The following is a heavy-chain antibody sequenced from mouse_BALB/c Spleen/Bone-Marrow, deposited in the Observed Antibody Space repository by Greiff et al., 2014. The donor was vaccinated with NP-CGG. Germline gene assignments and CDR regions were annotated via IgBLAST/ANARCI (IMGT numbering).Heavy chain of an antibody. Sequence: VQLKESGAELVRPGALVKLSCKASGFNLKDYYMHWVKQRPEQGLEWIGWIDPENGNTIYDPKFQGKASITADTSSNTAYLQLSSLTSEDTAVYYCAPIYDGYYVAWFAYWGQGTLVTVSA. CDR2: IDPENGNT. D-gene: IGHD2-3*01. V-gene: IGHV14-1*02. CDR3: APIYDGYYVAWFAY. J-gene: IGHJ3*01. CDR1: GFNLKDYY.